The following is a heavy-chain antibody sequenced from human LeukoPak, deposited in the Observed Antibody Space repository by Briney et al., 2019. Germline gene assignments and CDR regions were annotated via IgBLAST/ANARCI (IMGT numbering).Heavy chain of an antibody. V-gene: IGHV4-39*07. CDR2: IYYSGST. CDR1: GGSISSSSYY. D-gene: IGHD4-17*01. CDR3: ARVNYGDYGGDLNY. J-gene: IGHJ4*02. Sequence: PSETLSLTCTVSGGSISSSSYYWGWIRQPPGKGLEWIGSIYYSGSTYYNPSLKSRVTISVDTSKNQFSLKLSSVTAADTAVYYCARVNYGDYGGDLNYWGQGTLVTVSS.